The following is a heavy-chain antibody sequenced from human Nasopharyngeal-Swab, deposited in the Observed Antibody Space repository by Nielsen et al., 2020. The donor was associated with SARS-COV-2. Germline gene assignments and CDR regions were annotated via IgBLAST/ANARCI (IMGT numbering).Heavy chain of an antibody. V-gene: IGHV3-74*01. CDR1: GFTFSRYW. D-gene: IGHD3-22*01. Sequence: GESLKISCAASGFTFSRYWMHWVRQVPGKGLVWVSRIDTDGSTTDHADSVKGRFTISRDNSKNTLYLQMSSLRAEDTAVYYCVKDLRRIVVSEADYWGQGTLVTVSS. CDR2: IDTDGSTT. J-gene: IGHJ4*02. CDR3: VKDLRRIVVSEADY.